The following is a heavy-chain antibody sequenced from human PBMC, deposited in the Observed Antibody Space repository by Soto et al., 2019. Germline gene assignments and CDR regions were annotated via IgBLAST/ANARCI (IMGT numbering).Heavy chain of an antibody. CDR2: ISTGSSTI. CDR1: GFTLSDYE. V-gene: IGHV3-48*03. J-gene: IGHJ6*02. Sequence: ESGGGLVQSGGSLRLSCRASGFTLSDYEMHWVRQAPGKGLEWVSYISTGSSTIYYADSVKGRFTISRDNANKSLFLEMNSLRPEDTAVYYCARVRAGAANGYYGMDVWGQGTTVTVSS. D-gene: IGHD1-26*01. CDR3: ARVRAGAANGYYGMDV.